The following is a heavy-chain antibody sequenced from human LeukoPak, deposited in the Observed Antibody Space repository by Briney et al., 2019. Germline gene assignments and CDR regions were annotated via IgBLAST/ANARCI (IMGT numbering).Heavy chain of an antibody. CDR1: GGSISSGGYY. CDR3: ARGTFTMVRELVKS. CDR2: IYYSGST. V-gene: IGHV4-31*03. J-gene: IGHJ4*02. Sequence: SQTLSLTCTVSGGSISSGGYYWSWIRQHPGKGLEWIGCIYYSGSTYYNPSLKSRVTISVDTSKNQFSLKLSSVTAADTAVYYCARGTFTMVRELVKSWGQGTLVTVSS. D-gene: IGHD3-10*01.